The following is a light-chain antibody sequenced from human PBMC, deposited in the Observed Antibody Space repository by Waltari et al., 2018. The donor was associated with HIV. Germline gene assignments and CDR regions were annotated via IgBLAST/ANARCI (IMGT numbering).Light chain of an antibody. V-gene: IGLV2-8*01. J-gene: IGLJ2*01. Sequence: QSALTQPPSASGSPGQSVTISCTGTSSDVGAYKYVSWFQQHPGKAPKLMIYDVTKRPSGVPDRFSGSKSGNTASLTVSGLQAEDEADYYCASHAGSKDVFGGGTRLTVL. CDR2: DVT. CDR1: SSDVGAYKY. CDR3: ASHAGSKDV.